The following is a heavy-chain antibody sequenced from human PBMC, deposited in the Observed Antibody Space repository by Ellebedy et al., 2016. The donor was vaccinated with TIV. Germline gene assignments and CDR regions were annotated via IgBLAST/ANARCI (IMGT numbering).Heavy chain of an antibody. CDR1: GFSLTTRPVG. CDR3: ARIGGYSYGLPFDY. Sequence: SGPTLVKPTQTLTLTCNFSGFSLTTRPVGVGWIRQPPGRALEWLALIYWDDDKRYSPSLKSRLTISKDTSKSQVVLTMTNMDPVDTATYYCARIGGYSYGLPFDYWGQGTLVTVSS. J-gene: IGHJ4*02. CDR2: IYWDDDK. V-gene: IGHV2-5*02. D-gene: IGHD5-18*01.